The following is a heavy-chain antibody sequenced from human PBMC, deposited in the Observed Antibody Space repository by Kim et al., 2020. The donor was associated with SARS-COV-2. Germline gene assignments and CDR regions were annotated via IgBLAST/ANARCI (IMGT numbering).Heavy chain of an antibody. J-gene: IGHJ6*02. V-gene: IGHV1-3*01. CDR2: INAGNGNT. Sequence: ASVKVSCKASGYTFTSYAMHWVRQAPGQRLEWMGWINAGNGNTNYSQKFQGRVTITRDTSASTAYMELSSLRSEDTAVYYCARLLRPMVRVIEEHSMDVWGPGTTVTVSS. D-gene: IGHD3-10*01. CDR1: GYTFTSYA. CDR3: ARLLRPMVRVIEEHSMDV.